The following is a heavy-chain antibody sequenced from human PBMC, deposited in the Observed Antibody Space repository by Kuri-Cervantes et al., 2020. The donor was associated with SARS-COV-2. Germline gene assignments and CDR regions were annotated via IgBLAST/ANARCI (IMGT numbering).Heavy chain of an antibody. CDR2: IRGSADGT. Sequence: GESLKISCAASGFTFSNSALNWVRQAPGRGLEWVSRIRGSADGTYDAGSVKGRFTISGDNSSNTLYVQMNSLRAEDTAVYHCAKVDRGAVLQWWKQVDHWGQGILVTVSS. J-gene: IGHJ5*02. CDR1: GFTFSNSA. V-gene: IGHV3-23*01. D-gene: IGHD2-15*01. CDR3: AKVDRGAVLQWWKQVDH.